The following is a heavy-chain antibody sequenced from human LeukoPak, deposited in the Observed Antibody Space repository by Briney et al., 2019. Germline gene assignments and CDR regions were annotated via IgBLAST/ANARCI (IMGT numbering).Heavy chain of an antibody. CDR3: ARDEAVVVWSPFDY. V-gene: IGHV3-7*03. CDR2: IKQDGTEK. J-gene: IGHJ4*02. CDR1: GFTFTTYW. Sequence: GGSLRLSCEASGFTFTTYWLGWVRQPPGKGLEWVANIKQDGTEKYYVDSVKGRFTISRDNAKNSLYLQMNSLRAEDTAVYYCARDEAVVVWSPFDYWGQGTLVTVSS. D-gene: IGHD3-22*01.